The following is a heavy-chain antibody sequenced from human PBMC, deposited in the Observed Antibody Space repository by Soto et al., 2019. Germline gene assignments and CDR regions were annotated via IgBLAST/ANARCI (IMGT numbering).Heavy chain of an antibody. CDR3: ARGGVTNLYYYYGMDV. D-gene: IGHD4-17*01. V-gene: IGHV4-34*01. J-gene: IGHJ6*02. CDR2: ISHSGST. CDR1: GGSFSGYY. Sequence: SETLSLTCAVYGGSFSGYYWSWIRQPPGKGLEWIGEISHSGSTNYNPSLKSRVTISVDTSKNQFSLKLSSVTAADTAVYYCARGGVTNLYYYYGMDVWGQGTKVTVYS.